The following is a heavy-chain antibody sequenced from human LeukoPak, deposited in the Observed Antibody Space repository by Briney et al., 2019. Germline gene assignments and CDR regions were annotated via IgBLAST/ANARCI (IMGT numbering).Heavy chain of an antibody. CDR2: INHSGST. CDR3: ARAPPFDP. Sequence: SETLSLTCAVYGGSFSGYYRSWIRQPPGKGLEWIGEINHSGSTNYNPSLKSRVTISVDTSKNQFSLKLSSVTAADTAVYYCARAPPFDPWGQGTLVTVSS. V-gene: IGHV4-34*01. CDR1: GGSFSGYY. J-gene: IGHJ5*02.